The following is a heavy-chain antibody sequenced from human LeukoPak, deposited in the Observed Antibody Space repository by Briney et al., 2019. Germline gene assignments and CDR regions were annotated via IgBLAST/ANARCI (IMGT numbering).Heavy chain of an antibody. CDR2: IYTSGST. Sequence: SETLSLTCTVSGGSISSGSYYWSWIRQPAGKGLEWIGRIYTSGSTNYNPSLKSRFTISVDTSKNQFSLKLSSVTAADTAVYYCARHHSVVLRDAFDIWGQGTMVTVSS. J-gene: IGHJ3*02. V-gene: IGHV4-61*02. D-gene: IGHD2-15*01. CDR3: ARHHSVVLRDAFDI. CDR1: GGSISSGSYY.